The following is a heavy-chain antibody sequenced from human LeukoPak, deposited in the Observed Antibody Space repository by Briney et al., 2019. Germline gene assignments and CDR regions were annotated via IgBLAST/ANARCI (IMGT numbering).Heavy chain of an antibody. CDR1: GFTFSSYS. D-gene: IGHD4-17*01. J-gene: IGHJ4*02. V-gene: IGHV3-21*01. CDR2: ISSSSSYI. Sequence: GGSLRLSCAASGFTFSSYSMNWVRQAPGKGLEWVSSISSSSSYIYYADSVKGRFTISRDNAKNSLYLQMNSLRAEDTAVYYCARMAPYGDYIDYWGQGTLVTVSS. CDR3: ARMAPYGDYIDY.